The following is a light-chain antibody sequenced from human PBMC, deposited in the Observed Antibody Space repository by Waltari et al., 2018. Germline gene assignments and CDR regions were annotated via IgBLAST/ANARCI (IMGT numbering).Light chain of an antibody. V-gene: IGKV3-15*01. CDR2: AAS. J-gene: IGKJ1*01. CDR3: QQYDNWPKT. CDR1: QSVSRH. Sequence: EIVMTQSPATLSVSPGERDTLSCRARQSVSRHLAWYQQKPCQSPRLLIYAASTRATGIPARFSGSGSGTEFTLTISSMQSEDFAVYFCQQYDNWPKTFGQGTKVEIK.